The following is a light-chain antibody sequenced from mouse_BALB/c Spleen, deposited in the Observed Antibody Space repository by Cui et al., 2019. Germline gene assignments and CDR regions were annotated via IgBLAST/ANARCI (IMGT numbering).Light chain of an antibody. CDR3: MQHLEYPYT. CDR2: RRC. J-gene: IGKJ2*01. V-gene: IGKV2-137*01. CDR1: KSFLHTNVNTY. Sequence: DIVLTPAVPSVPVTPGESVSISCRSSKSFLHTNVNTYLYWFLQRPGKSPQLLIYRRCNLGSGVPDRFSGSGSGTAFTMRISRVEAEDVGVYYCMQHLEYPYTFGGGTKLEIK.